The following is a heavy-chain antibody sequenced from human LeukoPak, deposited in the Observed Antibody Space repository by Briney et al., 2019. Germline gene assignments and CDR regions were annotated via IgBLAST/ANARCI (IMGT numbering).Heavy chain of an antibody. V-gene: IGHV4-4*07. CDR1: GGSISSYY. Sequence: TETLSLTCTVSGGSISSYYWSWIRQPAGKGLEWIGRIYTSGSTNYNPSLKSRVTMSVDTSKNQFSPKLSSVTAADTAVYYCARVYTIFGVAYYMDVWGKGTTVTVSS. CDR2: IYTSGST. J-gene: IGHJ6*03. CDR3: ARVYTIFGVAYYMDV. D-gene: IGHD3-3*01.